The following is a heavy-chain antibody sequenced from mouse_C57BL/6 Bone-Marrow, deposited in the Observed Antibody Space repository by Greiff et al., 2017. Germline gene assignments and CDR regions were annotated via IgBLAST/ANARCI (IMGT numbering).Heavy chain of an antibody. V-gene: IGHV1-52*01. Sequence: QVQLQQPGAELVRPGSSVKLSCKASGYTFTSYWMHWVKQRPIQGLEWIGNIDPSDSETHYNQKFKDKATLTVDKSSSTAYMQLSSLTSEDSAVYYCARDYYGSRRWYFDVWGTGTTVTVSS. J-gene: IGHJ1*03. CDR3: ARDYYGSRRWYFDV. CDR1: GYTFTSYW. D-gene: IGHD1-1*01. CDR2: IDPSDSET.